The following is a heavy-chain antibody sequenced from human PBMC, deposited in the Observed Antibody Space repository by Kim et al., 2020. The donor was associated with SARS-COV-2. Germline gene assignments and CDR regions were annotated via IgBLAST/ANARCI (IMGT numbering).Heavy chain of an antibody. D-gene: IGHD3-10*01. CDR3: ARLEELLAPFDY. Sequence: NYNPSLKSRVTTSVDPSKNQFSLKLSSVTAADTAVYYCARLEELLAPFDYWGQGTLVTVSS. J-gene: IGHJ4*02. V-gene: IGHV4-34*01.